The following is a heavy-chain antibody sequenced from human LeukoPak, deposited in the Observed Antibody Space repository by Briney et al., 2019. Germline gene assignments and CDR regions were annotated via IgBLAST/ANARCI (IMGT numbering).Heavy chain of an antibody. V-gene: IGHV1-69*05. Sequence: SVKVSCKASGCTFSSYAISWLRQAPGQGLEWMGRIITIFGTAHYAAKSQGRVTITTDESTSTAYMALSSLRSEDTAVYYCARSGSYKTVAAFDIWGQGTMVTVSS. D-gene: IGHD1-26*01. CDR3: ARSGSYKTVAAFDI. J-gene: IGHJ3*02. CDR1: GCTFSSYA. CDR2: IITIFGTA.